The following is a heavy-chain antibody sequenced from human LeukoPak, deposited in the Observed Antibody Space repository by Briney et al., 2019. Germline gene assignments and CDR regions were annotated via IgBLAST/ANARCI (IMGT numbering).Heavy chain of an antibody. CDR1: GFTFSSYN. Sequence: PGGSLRLSCAASGFTFSSYNMNWIRRAPGKGLEWVSYISSSSSTYYADSVKGRSTISRDNAKNSLYLQMNSLRDEDTAVYYCAGEGGVGSNFDYWGQGTLVTVSS. J-gene: IGHJ4*02. V-gene: IGHV3-48*01. CDR2: ISSSSST. D-gene: IGHD3-3*01. CDR3: AGEGGVGSNFDY.